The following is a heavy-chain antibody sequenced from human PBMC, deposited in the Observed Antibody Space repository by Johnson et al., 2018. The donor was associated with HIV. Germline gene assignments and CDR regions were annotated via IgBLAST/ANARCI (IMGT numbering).Heavy chain of an antibody. Sequence: QVQLVESGGGVVQPGGSLRLSCAASGFTFSNYGMHWVRQAPGKGLEWVAFIQYDGNNNYYVDSVKGRLTISRDSSKNTLYLQMNSLRAEDTALYYCAREGGGNLEAFDIWGQGTLVTVSS. CDR2: IQYDGNNN. CDR1: GFTFSNYG. V-gene: IGHV3-30*02. CDR3: AREGGGNLEAFDI. D-gene: IGHD4-23*01. J-gene: IGHJ3*02.